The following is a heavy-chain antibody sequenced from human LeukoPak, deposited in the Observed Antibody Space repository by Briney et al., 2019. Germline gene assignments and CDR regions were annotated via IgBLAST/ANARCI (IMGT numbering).Heavy chain of an antibody. V-gene: IGHV1-2*02. CDR1: GYTFTGYY. CDR3: AREAQRGYSGYDGY. Sequence: RASVKVSCKASGYTFTGYYMHWVRQAPGQGLEWMGWINPNSGGTNYAQKFQGRVTMTRDTSISTAYMELSRLRSDDTAVYYCAREAQRGYSGYDGYWGQGTLVTVPS. CDR2: INPNSGGT. D-gene: IGHD5-12*01. J-gene: IGHJ4*02.